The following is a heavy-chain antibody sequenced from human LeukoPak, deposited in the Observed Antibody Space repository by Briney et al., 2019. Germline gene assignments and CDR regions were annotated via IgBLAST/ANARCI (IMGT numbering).Heavy chain of an antibody. CDR3: ATTPYYYGSGIAY. D-gene: IGHD3-10*01. V-gene: IGHV3-23*01. Sequence: PGGSLRLSCAASGFTFSSYAMSWVRQAPGKGLEWVSAISGSGGSTYYADSVKGRFTTSRDNSKNTLYLQMNSLRAEDTAVYYCATTPYYYGSGIAYWGQGTLVTVSS. CDR1: GFTFSSYA. J-gene: IGHJ4*02. CDR2: ISGSGGST.